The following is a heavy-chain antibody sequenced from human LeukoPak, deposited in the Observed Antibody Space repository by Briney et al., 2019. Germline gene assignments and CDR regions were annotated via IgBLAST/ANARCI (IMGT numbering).Heavy chain of an antibody. Sequence: GGSLRLSCEASGFTFNNYAMHRVRQSSGKGLEWVSRIGSSGGGTYYADSVKGRFTISRDTSKDTVYLQMDSLRAEDTAIYYCAKIHQNRVVVGAKGAFDIWGQGTVVTVSS. CDR1: GFTFNNYA. V-gene: IGHV3-23*01. D-gene: IGHD2-15*01. CDR3: AKIHQNRVVVGAKGAFDI. CDR2: IGSSGGGT. J-gene: IGHJ3*02.